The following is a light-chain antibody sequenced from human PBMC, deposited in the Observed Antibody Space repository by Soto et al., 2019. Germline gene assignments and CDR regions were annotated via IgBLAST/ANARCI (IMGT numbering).Light chain of an antibody. J-gene: IGLJ2*01. V-gene: IGLV2-14*01. CDR1: SSDVGGYNY. Sequence: QSALTQPASVSGSPGQSITISCTGTSSDVGGYNYVSWYQQHPGKAPKLMIYDVSYRPSGVSRRFSGSKSGNTASLTISGLQAEDEADYYCSSYTSSSTPVVFGGGTKVTVL. CDR3: SSYTSSSTPVV. CDR2: DVS.